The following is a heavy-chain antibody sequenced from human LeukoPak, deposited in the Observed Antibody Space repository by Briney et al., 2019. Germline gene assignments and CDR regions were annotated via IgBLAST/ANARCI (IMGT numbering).Heavy chain of an antibody. CDR3: ARIFLGYSTGWYFDY. CDR2: IYYTGNN. V-gene: IGHV4-28*06. CDR1: GYSISSTNW. J-gene: IGHJ4*02. D-gene: IGHD6-19*01. Sequence: SDTLSLTCAVSGYSISSTNWWGWIRPPPGKGLEWIGYIYYTGNNNYNPSLKSRVTMSVDTSKNQFSLNLSSVTALDTAVYYCARIFLGYSTGWYFDYWGQGTLVTVSS.